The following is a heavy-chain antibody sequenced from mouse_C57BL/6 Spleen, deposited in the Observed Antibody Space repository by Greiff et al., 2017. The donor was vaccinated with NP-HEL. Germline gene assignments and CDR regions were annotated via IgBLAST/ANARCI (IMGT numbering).Heavy chain of an antibody. CDR2: INPNNGGT. J-gene: IGHJ4*01. D-gene: IGHD2-4*01. CDR3: ARRRGLRGGYYYAMDY. V-gene: IGHV1-26*01. Sequence: EVQLQQSGPELVKPGASVKISCKASGYTFTDYYMNWVKQSHGKSLEWIGDINPNNGGTSYNQKFKGKATLTVDKSSSTAYTELRSLTSEDSAVYYCARRRGLRGGYYYAMDYWGQGTSVTVSS. CDR1: GYTFTDYY.